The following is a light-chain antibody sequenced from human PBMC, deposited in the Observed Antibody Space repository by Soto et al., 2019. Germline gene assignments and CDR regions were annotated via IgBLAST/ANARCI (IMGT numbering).Light chain of an antibody. CDR2: GAS. V-gene: IGKV3-20*01. Sequence: EIVLTQSPGTLSLSPGERATLSCRASQSVSSNYLAWYQQRPGQAPRLLIYGASSRATGIPDRFSGSGSGTDFTLTISRLEPEDFAVYYCQQYGTSPITFGQGTRLEIK. J-gene: IGKJ5*01. CDR3: QQYGTSPIT. CDR1: QSVSSNY.